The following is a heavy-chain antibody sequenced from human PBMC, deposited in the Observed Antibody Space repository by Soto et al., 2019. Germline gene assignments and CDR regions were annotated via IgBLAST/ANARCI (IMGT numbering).Heavy chain of an antibody. V-gene: IGHV1-69*05. D-gene: IGHD3-3*02. CDR2: IMPVFSTP. Sequence: QVQLVQSGAEVKKPGSSVKVSCKTSGGTFRTSAISWVRQAPGQGLEWMGGIMPVFSTPDYAQKFQGRVNITSDESTCTAYMELTSLRSEDTAVYYCARDKDRQQLGGNYYYIMDVWGQGTTVTVSS. CDR3: ARDKDRQQLGGNYYYIMDV. CDR1: GGTFRTSA. J-gene: IGHJ6*01.